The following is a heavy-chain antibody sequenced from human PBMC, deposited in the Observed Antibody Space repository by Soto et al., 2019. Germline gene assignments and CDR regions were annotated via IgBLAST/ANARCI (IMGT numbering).Heavy chain of an antibody. Sequence: GGSLRLSCAASGFTFSSYGMHWVRQAPGKGLEWVGRIKSKTDGGTTDYAAPVKGRFTISRDDSKNTLYLQMNSLKTEDTAVYYCTTSVLIVVVITTRAPSDYWGQGTLVTVSS. V-gene: IGHV3-15*07. J-gene: IGHJ4*02. D-gene: IGHD3-22*01. CDR3: TTSVLIVVVITTRAPSDY. CDR1: GFTFSSYG. CDR2: IKSKTDGGTT.